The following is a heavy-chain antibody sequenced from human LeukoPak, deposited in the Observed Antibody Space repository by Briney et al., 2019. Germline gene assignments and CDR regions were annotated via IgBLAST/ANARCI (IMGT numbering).Heavy chain of an antibody. D-gene: IGHD1-26*01. CDR1: VGSIRSYY. Sequence: PSQTLSLTCNVSVGSIRSYYWGWIRQPPGKGLEWIGSIYYRGSTYYNPSLKSRVTISVDTSKNQFSLKLSSVTAADTAVYYCASSGSYYYFDYWGQGTLVTVSS. CDR2: IYYRGST. CDR3: ASSGSYYYFDY. V-gene: IGHV4-39*01. J-gene: IGHJ4*02.